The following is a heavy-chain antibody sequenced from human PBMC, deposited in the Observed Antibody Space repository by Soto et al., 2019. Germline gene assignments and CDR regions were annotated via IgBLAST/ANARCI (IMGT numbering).Heavy chain of an antibody. CDR2: ISHDGGNK. D-gene: IGHD3-16*02. CDR1: GFTFSDYG. V-gene: IGHV3-30*18. J-gene: IGHJ4*02. CDR3: AKRGYVWGTHRHDLYYFDY. Sequence: QVQLVESGGGVVQPGWSLRLSCAASGFTFSDYGMHWVRQAPGKGLEWVAVISHDGGNKYYTDSVKGRFTISRDNSKNTLYLQMNSLRAEDTAVYYCAKRGYVWGTHRHDLYYFDYWGQGTLVTVSS.